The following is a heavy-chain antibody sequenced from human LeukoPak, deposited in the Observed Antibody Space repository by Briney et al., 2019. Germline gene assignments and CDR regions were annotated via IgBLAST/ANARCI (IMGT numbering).Heavy chain of an antibody. CDR1: GGSISSSSYY. D-gene: IGHD1-26*01. V-gene: IGHV4-39*01. Sequence: SETLSLTCTVSGGSISSSSYYWGWIRQPPGKGLEWIGSIYYSGSTYYNPSLKSRVTISVDTSKNQFSLKLSSVTAADTAVYCCARQMGATITFADYWGQGTLVTVSS. J-gene: IGHJ4*02. CDR3: ARQMGATITFADY. CDR2: IYYSGST.